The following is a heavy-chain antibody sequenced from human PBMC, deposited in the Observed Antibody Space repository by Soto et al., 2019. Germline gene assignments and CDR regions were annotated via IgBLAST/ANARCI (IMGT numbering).Heavy chain of an antibody. CDR3: AGREFASSSFHYYYYAVDV. CDR1: GGSFSDYF. D-gene: IGHD6-6*01. V-gene: IGHV4-34*01. J-gene: IGHJ6*02. Sequence: SETLSLTCAVYGGSFSDYFWTWIRQPPGKGLERIGEINHSGSTNFNPSLKSRVAISADTSRNQFSLRVTSVTAADTAVYYCAGREFASSSFHYYYYAVDVWGQGTTVTVSS. CDR2: INHSGST.